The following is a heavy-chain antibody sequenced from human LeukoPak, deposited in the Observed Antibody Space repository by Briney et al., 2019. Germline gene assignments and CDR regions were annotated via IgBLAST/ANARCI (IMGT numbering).Heavy chain of an antibody. V-gene: IGHV3-23*01. CDR1: GFTFSSNA. CDR2: ISGSGGST. CDR3: ARDGPAVPGQSRALDV. Sequence: GGSLRLSCAASGFTFSSNAMSWVRQAPGKGLEWVSDISGSGGSTYYADPVKGRFTISRDNSKNTLYLQMNSLRAEDAAVYYCARDGPAVPGQSRALDVWGQGTMVTVSS. J-gene: IGHJ3*01. D-gene: IGHD3-10*01.